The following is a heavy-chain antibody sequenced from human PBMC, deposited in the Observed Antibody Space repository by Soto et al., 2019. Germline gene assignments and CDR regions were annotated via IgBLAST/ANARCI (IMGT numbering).Heavy chain of an antibody. Sequence: GASVKVSCKASGYTFTGYYMHWVRQAPGQGLEWMGWINPNSGGTNYAQKFQGWVTMTRDTSISTAYMELSRLRSDDTAVYYCARDLAAGKRKDYLYYYGMDVWGQGTTVTVSS. V-gene: IGHV1-2*04. J-gene: IGHJ6*02. D-gene: IGHD6-19*01. CDR1: GYTFTGYY. CDR2: INPNSGGT. CDR3: ARDLAAGKRKDYLYYYGMDV.